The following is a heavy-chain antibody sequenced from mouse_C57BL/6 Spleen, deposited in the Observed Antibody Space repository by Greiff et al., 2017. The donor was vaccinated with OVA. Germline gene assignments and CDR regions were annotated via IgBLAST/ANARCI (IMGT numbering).Heavy chain of an antibody. D-gene: IGHD1-1*01. CDR3: ARQGHITTVVDAMDY. CDR2: ISDGGSYT. CDR1: GFTFSSYA. Sequence: EVMLVESGGGLVKPGGSLKLSCAASGFTFSSYAMSWVRQTPEKRLEWVATISDGGSYTYYPDNVKGRFTISRDNAKNNLYLQMSHLKSEDTAMYYCARQGHITTVVDAMDYWGQGTSVTVSS. J-gene: IGHJ4*01. V-gene: IGHV5-4*03.